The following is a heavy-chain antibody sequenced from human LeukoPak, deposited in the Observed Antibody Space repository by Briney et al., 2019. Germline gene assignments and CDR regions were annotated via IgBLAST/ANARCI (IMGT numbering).Heavy chain of an antibody. CDR3: ARGEWSSSPFDY. J-gene: IGHJ4*02. D-gene: IGHD6-6*01. V-gene: IGHV3-21*01. CDR1: GFTFSSYS. CDR2: ISSSSSYI. Sequence: PGRSLRLSCAASGFTFSSYSMNWVRQAPGKGLEWVSFISSSSSYIYYADSVKGRFTISRDNAKNSLYLQMSSLRAEDTAVYYCARGEWSSSPFDYWGQGTLVTVSS.